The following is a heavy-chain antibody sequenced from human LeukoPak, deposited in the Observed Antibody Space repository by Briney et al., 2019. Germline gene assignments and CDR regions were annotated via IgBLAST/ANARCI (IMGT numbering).Heavy chain of an antibody. CDR3: ARAYYYESSGYYFDAFDI. V-gene: IGHV4-34*01. D-gene: IGHD3-22*01. CDR2: MYYSGST. CDR1: GGSFSGYY. J-gene: IGHJ3*02. Sequence: SETLSLTCAVYGGSFSGYYWDWIRQPPGKGLEWIGNMYYSGSTYYNPSLNSRVTISVDTSKNQFSLKLSSVTAADTAVYYCARAYYYESSGYYFDAFDIWGQGTMVTVSS.